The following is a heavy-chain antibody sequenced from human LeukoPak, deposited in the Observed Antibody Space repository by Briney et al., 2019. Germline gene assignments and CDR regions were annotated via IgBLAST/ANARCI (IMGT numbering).Heavy chain of an antibody. CDR2: ISWNSGSI. CDR1: GFTFDDYA. CDR3: ARPAWGQQLDPLDF. J-gene: IGHJ4*02. V-gene: IGHV3-9*01. Sequence: GGSLRLSCVASGFTFDDYAMHWVRQAPGKGLEWVSGISWNSGSIGYADSVKGRFTISRDNSKNTLYLQMNSLRAGDTALYYCARPAWGQQLDPLDFWGQGTLVTVSS. D-gene: IGHD6-13*01.